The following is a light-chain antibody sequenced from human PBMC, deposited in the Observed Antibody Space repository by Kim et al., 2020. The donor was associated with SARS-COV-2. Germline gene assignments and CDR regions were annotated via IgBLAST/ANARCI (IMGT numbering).Light chain of an antibody. J-gene: IGKJ4*01. CDR2: DAS. Sequence: DIVLTQFPATLSLSPGERATLSCRASQSVGTYLAWYQHKPGQAPRLLIHDASNRATGIPPRFSGSGSGTDFTLTISSLEPEDFAIYYCQQRRNWPPTFGGGTKVDIK. V-gene: IGKV3-11*01. CDR1: QSVGTY. CDR3: QQRRNWPPT.